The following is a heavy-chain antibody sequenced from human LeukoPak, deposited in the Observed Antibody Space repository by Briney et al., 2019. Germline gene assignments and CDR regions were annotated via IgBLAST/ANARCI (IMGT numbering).Heavy chain of an antibody. CDR2: ISSSSSYI. CDR1: GFTFSSYS. J-gene: IGHJ5*02. CDR3: ARDKYMSGHVGSLFDP. V-gene: IGHV3-21*01. Sequence: PGGSLRLSCAASGFTFSSYSMNWVRQAPGKGLEWVSSISSSSSYIYYADSVKGRFTISRDNAKNSLYLQMNSLRAEDTAVYYCARDKYMSGHVGSLFDPWGQGTLVIVSS. D-gene: IGHD1-1*01.